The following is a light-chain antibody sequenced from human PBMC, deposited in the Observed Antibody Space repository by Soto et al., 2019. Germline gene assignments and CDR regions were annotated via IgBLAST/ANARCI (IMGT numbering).Light chain of an antibody. J-gene: IGKJ2*02. Sequence: DIQMTQSPSSLSASVGDRVTITCRASQSMSTYLNWYQQKVGKAPKLLIYAASSLQRGVPSRFSGSGSGTDFNLTISSLQPEDFATYYCQQSYSTPRTFGQGTKLEIK. V-gene: IGKV1-39*01. CDR3: QQSYSTPRT. CDR2: AAS. CDR1: QSMSTY.